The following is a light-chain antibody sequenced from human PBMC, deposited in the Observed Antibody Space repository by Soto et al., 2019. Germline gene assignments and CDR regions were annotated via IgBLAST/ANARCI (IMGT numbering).Light chain of an antibody. CDR2: AAF. CDR1: QSISSY. Sequence: DIQMTQSPSSLSASVGDRVTITCRASQSISSYLNWYQQKPGKAPKLLIYAAFILQSGVPSRFGGSGAGTDFTLIVSSLQPEDFATYFCQQSYNMPFTFGPGTKVDI. J-gene: IGKJ3*01. CDR3: QQSYNMPFT. V-gene: IGKV1-39*01.